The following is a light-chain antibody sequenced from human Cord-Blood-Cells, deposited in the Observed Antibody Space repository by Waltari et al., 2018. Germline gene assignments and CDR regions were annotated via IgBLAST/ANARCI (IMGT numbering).Light chain of an antibody. J-gene: IGLJ1*01. V-gene: IGLV1-47*01. CDR3: AAWDDSLSGYV. CDR2: RNN. Sequence: QSVLTQPPSASGTPGQRVTIPYSGSSSNMGRNYVYWYQQLPGTAPKLLIYRNNQRPSGFPDRFSGSKSGTSASLAISGLRSEDEADYYCAAWDDSLSGYVFGTGTKVTVL. CDR1: SSNMGRNY.